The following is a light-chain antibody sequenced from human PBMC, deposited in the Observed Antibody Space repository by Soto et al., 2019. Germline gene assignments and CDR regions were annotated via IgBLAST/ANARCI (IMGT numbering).Light chain of an antibody. J-gene: IGKJ1*01. CDR1: QTISSW. CDR3: RKYNSAPWT. CDR2: KAS. V-gene: IGKV1-5*03. Sequence: DIQMTQSPSTLSGSVGDRVTITCRASQTISSWLAWYQQKPGKAPKLLIYKASTLKSGVPSRFSGSGSGTEFTLTISSLQPDDFATYYCRKYNSAPWTFGQGTKVDI.